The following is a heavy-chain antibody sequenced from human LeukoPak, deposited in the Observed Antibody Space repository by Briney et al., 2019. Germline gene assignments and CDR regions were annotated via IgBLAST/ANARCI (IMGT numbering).Heavy chain of an antibody. J-gene: IGHJ6*02. CDR2: ISGSGGST. Sequence: GGSLRLSCAASGFTVSSNYMSWVRQAPGKGLEWVSAISGSGGSTYYADSVKGRFTISRDNSKNTLYLQMNSLRAEDTAVYYCAKDGSWFDYYGMDVWGQGTTVTVSS. V-gene: IGHV3-23*01. CDR1: GFTVSSNY. D-gene: IGHD3-10*01. CDR3: AKDGSWFDYYGMDV.